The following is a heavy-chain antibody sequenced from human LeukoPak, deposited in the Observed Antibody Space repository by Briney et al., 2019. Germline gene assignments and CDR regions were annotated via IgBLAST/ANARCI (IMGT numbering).Heavy chain of an antibody. CDR2: IASDGSST. J-gene: IGHJ4*02. V-gene: IGHV3-74*01. CDR1: GFTFSSYW. Sequence: GGSLRLSCAASGFTFSSYWMNWVRQAPGKGLVWVSRIASDGSSTTYADSVKGRFSISRDNAKNTLYLQMNSLRVEDTAVYYCARGRPPGNEYWGQGTLVTVSS. D-gene: IGHD4-23*01. CDR3: ARGRPPGNEY.